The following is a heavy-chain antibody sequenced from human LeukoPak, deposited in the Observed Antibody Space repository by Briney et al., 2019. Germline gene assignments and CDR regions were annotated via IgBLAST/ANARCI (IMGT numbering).Heavy chain of an antibody. D-gene: IGHD3-10*01. V-gene: IGHV3-53*01. Sequence: GGSLRLSCAASGFTVSSNYMSWVRQAPGRGLEWVSILYSAGSIYYADSVRGRFTFARDSSKNTMFLQMNSLRAEDAAVYYCASGNVGPRKYYSDPFHFWGQGTLVTVSS. CDR1: GFTVSSNY. J-gene: IGHJ4*02. CDR3: ASGNVGPRKYYSDPFHF. CDR2: LYSAGSI.